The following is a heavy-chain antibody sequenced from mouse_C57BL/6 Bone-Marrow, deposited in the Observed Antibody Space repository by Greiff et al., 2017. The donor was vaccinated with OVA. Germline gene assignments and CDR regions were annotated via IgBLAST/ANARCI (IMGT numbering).Heavy chain of an antibody. CDR1: GYAFSSSW. CDR2: IYPGDGDT. CDR3: ARCGGQLRLRNYYAMDD. J-gene: IGHJ4*01. Sequence: QVQLQQSGPELVKPGASVKISCKASGYAFSSSWMNWVKQRPGKGLEWIGRIYPGDGDTNYNGKFKGKATLTADKSSSTAYMQLSSLTSEDSAVYFCARCGGQLRLRNYYAMDDWGQGTSVTVSS. D-gene: IGHD3-2*02. V-gene: IGHV1-82*01.